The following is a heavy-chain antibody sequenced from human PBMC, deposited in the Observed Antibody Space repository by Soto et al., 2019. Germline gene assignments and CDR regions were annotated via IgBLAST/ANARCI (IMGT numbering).Heavy chain of an antibody. Sequence: ASVKVSCKASGYSFTSYGSSWVRQAPGQGLEWMGWISAYNGNTNYAQKLQGRVTMTTDTSTSTAYMELRSLRSDDTAVYYCARGYCSSTSCYRAGNWFDPWAREPWSPSPQ. D-gene: IGHD2-2*01. CDR1: GYSFTSYG. J-gene: IGHJ5*02. CDR3: ARGYCSSTSCYRAGNWFDP. CDR2: ISAYNGNT. V-gene: IGHV1-18*01.